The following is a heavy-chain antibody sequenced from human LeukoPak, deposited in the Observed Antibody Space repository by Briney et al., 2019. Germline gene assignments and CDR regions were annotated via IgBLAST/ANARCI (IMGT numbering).Heavy chain of an antibody. D-gene: IGHD2/OR15-2a*01. J-gene: IGHJ3*02. CDR1: GFTFSNYG. V-gene: IGHV3-30*02. CDR3: ANRRGTQVLGNNIDI. CDR2: LQKDGSDI. Sequence: GGSLRLSCAASGFTFSNYGMHWVRQAPDKGLEWVAFLQKDGSDIHYADSVEGRFTISRDNSKNTLYLQMNSLRPEDTAVYYCANRRGTQVLGNNIDIWGQGTMVTVSP.